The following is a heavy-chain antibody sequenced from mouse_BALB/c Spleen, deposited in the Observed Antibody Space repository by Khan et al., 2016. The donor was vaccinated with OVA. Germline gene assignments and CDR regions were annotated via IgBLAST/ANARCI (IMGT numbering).Heavy chain of an antibody. D-gene: IGHD2-14*01. V-gene: IGHV3-2*02. Sequence: EVQLVESGPGLVKPSQSLSLTCTVTGFSITSDYAWCWIRQFPGNKLEWMAYINYSGSTSYHPSLKSRISITRDTSKNQFFLQLNSVTTEDTATYYCARGVRLTYWGQGTLVTVSA. CDR3: ARGVRLTY. CDR1: GFSITSDYA. J-gene: IGHJ3*01. CDR2: INYSGST.